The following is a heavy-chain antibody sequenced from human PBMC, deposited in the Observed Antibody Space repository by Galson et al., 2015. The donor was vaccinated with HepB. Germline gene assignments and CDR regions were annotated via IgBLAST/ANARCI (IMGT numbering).Heavy chain of an antibody. CDR2: INPSGGST. V-gene: IGHV1-46*03. D-gene: IGHD2-15*01. Sequence: SVKVSCKASGYTFTSYYMHWVRQAPGQGLEWMGIINPSGGSTSYAQKFQGRVTMTRDTSTSTVYMELSSLRSEDTAVYYCASGSHCSGGSCYSHPMNSFDYRGPGTLVTVSS. J-gene: IGHJ4*02. CDR3: ASGSHCSGGSCYSHPMNSFDY. CDR1: GYTFTSYY.